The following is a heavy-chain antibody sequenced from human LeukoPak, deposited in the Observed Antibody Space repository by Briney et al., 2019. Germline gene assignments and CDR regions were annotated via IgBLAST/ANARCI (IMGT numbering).Heavy chain of an antibody. CDR1: GGSISSSSYY. D-gene: IGHD6-19*01. V-gene: IGHV4-39*01. J-gene: IGHJ5*02. CDR2: IYYSGST. CDR3: ARAFYSGWYPQEWFDP. Sequence: SETLSLTCTVSGGSISSSSYYWGWIRQPPGKGLEWIGSIYYSGSTYYNPSLKSRVTISVDTSKNQFSLKLSSVTAADTAVYYCARAFYSGWYPQEWFDPWGQGTLVTVSS.